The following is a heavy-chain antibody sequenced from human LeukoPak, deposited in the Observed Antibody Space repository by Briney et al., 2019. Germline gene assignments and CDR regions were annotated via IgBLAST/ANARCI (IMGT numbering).Heavy chain of an antibody. CDR2: IYNSGTT. D-gene: IGHD3-10*01. CDR1: GGSISSYY. J-gene: IGHJ4*02. Sequence: SETLSLTCTVSGGSISSYYWSWIRQPPGKGLEWIAYIYNSGTTNYNPSLKSRVTISVDTSKNQFFLKLSSVTAADTAVYYCARRVLWFGRLGNDYWGQGTLVTVSS. CDR3: ARRVLWFGRLGNDY. V-gene: IGHV4-59*12.